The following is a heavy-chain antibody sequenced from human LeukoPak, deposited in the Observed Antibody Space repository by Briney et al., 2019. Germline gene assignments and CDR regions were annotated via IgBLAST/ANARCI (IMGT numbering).Heavy chain of an antibody. CDR1: GFTFSGFA. Sequence: GGSLSLSCAASGFTFSGFAMSWFRKAPGKGLEWVSAISGSGDSTYYGDSVKGRFTISRDNSKNTLYLQMNSLRAEDTAVYYCAKTRPLDSSSWSHGDYWGQGTLVTVSS. J-gene: IGHJ4*02. CDR3: AKTRPLDSSSWSHGDY. CDR2: ISGSGDST. D-gene: IGHD6-13*01. V-gene: IGHV3-23*01.